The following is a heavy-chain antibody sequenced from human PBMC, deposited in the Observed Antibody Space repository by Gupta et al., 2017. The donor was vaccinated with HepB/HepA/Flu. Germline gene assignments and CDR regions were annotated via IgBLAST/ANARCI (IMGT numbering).Heavy chain of an antibody. J-gene: IGHJ4*02. Sequence: EVQLLEAGGGLVQSGGSLRLSCAASGFPFGSYAMSWVRQALGKGREWVSALDNSGDYTYYADSAKGRFTISRDNSKGTLYLEMNSLTADDTAVYYCAKHSGVTRIGRYFDSWGQGTQVTVSS. D-gene: IGHD3-3*01. CDR3: AKHSGVTRIGRYFDS. V-gene: IGHV3-23*01. CDR1: GFPFGSYA. CDR2: LDNSGDYT.